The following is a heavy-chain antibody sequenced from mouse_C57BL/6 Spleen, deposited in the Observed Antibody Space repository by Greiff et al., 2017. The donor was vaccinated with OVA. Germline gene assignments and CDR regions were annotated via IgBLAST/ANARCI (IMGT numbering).Heavy chain of an antibody. CDR2: IYPRDGST. V-gene: IGHV1-85*01. D-gene: IGHD1-1*01. J-gene: IGHJ1*03. Sequence: QVQLQQSGPELVKPGASVKLSCKASGYTFTSYDINWVKQRPGQGLEWIGWIYPRDGSTKYNEKFKGKATLTVDTSSSTAYMELHSLTSDDSAVYFCARRVTTVVARYFDVWGTGTTVTVSS. CDR1: GYTFTSYD. CDR3: ARRVTTVVARYFDV.